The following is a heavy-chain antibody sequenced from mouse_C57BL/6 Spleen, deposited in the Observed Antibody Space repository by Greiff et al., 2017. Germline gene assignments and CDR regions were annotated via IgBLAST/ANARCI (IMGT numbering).Heavy chain of an antibody. D-gene: IGHD2-4*01. CDR1: GYTFTDYN. CDR2: INPNNGGT. CDR3: AIYYDYPWFAY. J-gene: IGHJ3*01. V-gene: IGHV1-22*01. Sequence: EVQLQQSGPELVKPGASVKMSCKASGYTFTDYNMHWVKQSHGKSLEWIGYINPNNGGTSYNQKFKGKATLTVNKSSCTAYMELRSLTSEDSAVYYCAIYYDYPWFAYWGQGTLVTVSA.